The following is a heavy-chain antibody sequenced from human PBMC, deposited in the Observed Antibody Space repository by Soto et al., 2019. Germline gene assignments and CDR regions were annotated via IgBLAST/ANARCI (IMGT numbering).Heavy chain of an antibody. CDR2: IYWDDDT. J-gene: IGHJ4*02. D-gene: IGHD4-17*01. Sequence: QITLKESGPTLVRPAQTLTLTCDFSGFSLSTYHMGVAWIRQPPGKALEWLALIYWDDDTRYSPSLKDRLAISKGTSSNQVVLTITNVDPGDPATYFCAHAGDYDLLTFDHWGPGTLVTVSS. V-gene: IGHV2-5*02. CDR1: GFSLSTYHMG. CDR3: AHAGDYDLLTFDH.